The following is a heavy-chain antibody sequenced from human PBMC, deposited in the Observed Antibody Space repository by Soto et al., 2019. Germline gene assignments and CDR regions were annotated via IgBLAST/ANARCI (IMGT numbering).Heavy chain of an antibody. CDR2: IYHSGST. J-gene: IGHJ4*02. V-gene: IGHV4-30-2*01. Sequence: PSETLSLTCAVSGGSISSGGYSWSWIRQPPGKGLEWIGYIYHSGSTYYNPSLKSRVTISVDTSKNQFSLKLSSVTAADTAVYYCARLDFDWLALLDYWGQGTLVTVSS. CDR1: GGSISSGGYS. D-gene: IGHD3-9*01. CDR3: ARLDFDWLALLDY.